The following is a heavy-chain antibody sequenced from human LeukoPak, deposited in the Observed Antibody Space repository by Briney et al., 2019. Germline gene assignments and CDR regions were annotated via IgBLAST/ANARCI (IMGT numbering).Heavy chain of an antibody. Sequence: ASVKVSCKASGYTFTGYYMHWVRQAPGQGLEWMGWINPNSGGTNYAQKFQGRVTMTRDTSISTAYMELSRLRSDDTAVYYCARRCFTLQYNFDYWGQETLVTVSS. V-gene: IGHV1-2*02. CDR3: ARRCFTLQYNFDY. D-gene: IGHD4/OR15-4a*01. CDR1: GYTFTGYY. J-gene: IGHJ4*02. CDR2: INPNSGGT.